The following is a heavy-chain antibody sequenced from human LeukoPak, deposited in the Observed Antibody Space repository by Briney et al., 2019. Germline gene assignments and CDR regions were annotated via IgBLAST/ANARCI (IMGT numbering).Heavy chain of an antibody. CDR2: TYYRSKWYN. Sequence: SQTLSLTCAISGDSVSSNSAAWSWIRQSPSRGLEWLGRTYYRSKWYNDYAVSVKSRITINPDTSKNQFSLQLNSVTPEDTAVYYCARDSAPMVRGVINYFDYWGQGTLVTVSS. D-gene: IGHD3-10*01. CDR1: GDSVSSNSAA. V-gene: IGHV6-1*01. J-gene: IGHJ4*02. CDR3: ARDSAPMVRGVINYFDY.